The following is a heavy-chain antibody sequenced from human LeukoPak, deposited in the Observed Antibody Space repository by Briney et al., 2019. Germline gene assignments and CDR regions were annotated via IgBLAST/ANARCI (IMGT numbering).Heavy chain of an antibody. V-gene: IGHV4-39*07. Sequence: SETLSLTCTVSTGSISSNNHYWGWIRQSQGKGLEWIGSIDYSGSTNYNPSLKSRVTISVDTSKNQFSLKLSSVTAADTAVYYCARTIAGGSYRYPYWFDPWGQGTLVTVSS. CDR1: TGSISSNNHY. D-gene: IGHD3-16*02. CDR3: ARTIAGGSYRYPYWFDP. J-gene: IGHJ5*02. CDR2: IDYSGST.